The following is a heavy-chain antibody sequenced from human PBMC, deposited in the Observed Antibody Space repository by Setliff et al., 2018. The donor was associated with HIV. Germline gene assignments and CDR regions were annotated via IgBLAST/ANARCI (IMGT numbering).Heavy chain of an antibody. CDR2: IYKGGST. D-gene: IGHD3-10*01. J-gene: IGHJ2*01. CDR3: AGSALWFGEADWYFDL. V-gene: IGHV4-28*01. CDR1: GYSISSSYW. Sequence: SETLSLTCVVSGYSISSSYWGGWIRQPPGXGXEWIGWIGYIYKGGSTYYNPSLKSRVTMSEDTSKNQFSLKLRSVTAVDTAVYYCAGSALWFGEADWYFDLWGRGTLVTVSS.